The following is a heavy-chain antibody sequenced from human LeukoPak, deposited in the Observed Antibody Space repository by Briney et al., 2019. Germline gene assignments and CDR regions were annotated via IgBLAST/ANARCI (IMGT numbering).Heavy chain of an antibody. V-gene: IGHV4-30-2*01. Sequence: PSETLSLTCAVSGGSISSGGYSWSWIRQPPGKGLEWIGYIYHSGSTYYNPSLKSRVTISVDRSKNQISLKLSSVTAADTAVYYCARAVAGRPNYFDYWGQGTLVTVSS. D-gene: IGHD6-19*01. CDR3: ARAVAGRPNYFDY. CDR1: GGSISSGGYS. CDR2: IYHSGST. J-gene: IGHJ4*02.